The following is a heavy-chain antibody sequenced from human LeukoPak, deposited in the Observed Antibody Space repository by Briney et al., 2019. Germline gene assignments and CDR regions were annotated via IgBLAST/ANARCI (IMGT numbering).Heavy chain of an antibody. CDR3: ANGDLGVDY. Sequence: GGSLRLSCAAAGFTFSDFWMSWVRQAPGKGLEWVAIIKQDGSEKYYVDSVKGRFTISRDNAKNSLYLQMNSLTAEDTAVYYCANGDLGVDYWGQGTLVTVSS. V-gene: IGHV3-7*01. CDR2: IKQDGSEK. CDR1: GFTFSDFW. D-gene: IGHD3-16*01. J-gene: IGHJ4*02.